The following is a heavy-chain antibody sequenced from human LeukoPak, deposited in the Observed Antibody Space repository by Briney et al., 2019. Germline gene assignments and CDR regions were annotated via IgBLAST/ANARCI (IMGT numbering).Heavy chain of an antibody. V-gene: IGHV3-74*01. CDR1: GFTFSNYL. CDR2: IKSDGSST. Sequence: GSLKISCSASGFTFSNYLMDWVRQTPGKGLVWVSTIKSDGSSTSYADSVKGRFTISRDNAKNTLYLQMNSLRAEDTAVYYCARDLDYGGYSNFDYWGQGTLVTVSS. D-gene: IGHD4-23*01. J-gene: IGHJ4*02. CDR3: ARDLDYGGYSNFDY.